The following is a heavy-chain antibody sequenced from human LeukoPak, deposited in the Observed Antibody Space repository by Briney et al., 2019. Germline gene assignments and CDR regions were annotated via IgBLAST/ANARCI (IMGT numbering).Heavy chain of an antibody. Sequence: SQTLSLTCTVSGGSFSSRDYYWSWIRQPPGKGLEWIGYIFYSGSTYYNPSLKSRVTISVDTSKNQFSLKVISVTAADSAVYYCARVFQVGTTTKFDSWGQGTLVTVSS. V-gene: IGHV4-30-4*08. CDR2: IFYSGST. CDR1: GGSFSSRDYY. J-gene: IGHJ4*02. CDR3: ARVFQVGTTTKFDS. D-gene: IGHD1-26*01.